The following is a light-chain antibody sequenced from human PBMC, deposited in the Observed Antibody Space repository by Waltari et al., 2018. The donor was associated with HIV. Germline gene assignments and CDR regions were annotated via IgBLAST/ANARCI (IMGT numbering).Light chain of an antibody. CDR2: HDD. Sequence: QSVLAQPPSVSAAPGQRVTISCSGSGSNIRYYAVNWYQEIPGKAPKLLIYHDDLKPTGVSDRFSSSKSGTSASLAISDLQFDDAGIYYCAGWDDSLNGGVFGGGTKLTVL. J-gene: IGLJ3*02. CDR1: GSNIRYYA. CDR3: AGWDDSLNGGV. V-gene: IGLV1-36*01.